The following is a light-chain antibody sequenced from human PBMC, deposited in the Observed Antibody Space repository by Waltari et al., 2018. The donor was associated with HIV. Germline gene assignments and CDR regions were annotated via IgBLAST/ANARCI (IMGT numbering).Light chain of an antibody. V-gene: IGKV1-12*01. CDR1: QDLNNW. CDR2: AAF. Sequence: DIQMTQSPSSVSVSVGARVTITCRTNQDLNNWLAWYQQKPGKAPKLLIYAAFNLQSGVPSRFSGSRSGPDFTLTITSLQPEDFATYYCQQANSFPPTFGGGTKVDI. J-gene: IGKJ4*01. CDR3: QQANSFPPT.